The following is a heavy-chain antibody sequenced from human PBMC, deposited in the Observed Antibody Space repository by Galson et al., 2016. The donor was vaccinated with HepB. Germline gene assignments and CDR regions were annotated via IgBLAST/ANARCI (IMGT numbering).Heavy chain of an antibody. CDR1: GGSINTGGYY. CDR3: VREGVRPRPRPEGGRHGVDV. J-gene: IGHJ6*02. D-gene: IGHD1-1*01. V-gene: IGHV4-31*03. CDR2: VFYTGST. Sequence: TLSLTCTVSGGSINTGGYYWNWIRPHPGKGLEWLGYVFYTGSTYHNPSPKSRLTISFDTSKNQFFLRLRSVTASATAIYYCVREGVRPRPRPEGGRHGVDVWGQGAMVTVSS.